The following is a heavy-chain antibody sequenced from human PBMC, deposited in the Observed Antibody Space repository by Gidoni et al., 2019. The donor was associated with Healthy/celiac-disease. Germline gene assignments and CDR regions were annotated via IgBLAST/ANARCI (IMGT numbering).Heavy chain of an antibody. CDR3: AKDTYCSGGSCYSGGYRYFDY. Sequence: EVQLVESGGGLVQPGRSLTLSCAASGFTFDDYAMHWVRQAQGKGLEWFSGISWNSGSRGYADSVKGRFTISRDNAKNSLYLQMNSLRAEDTALYYCAKDTYCSGGSCYSGGYRYFDYWGQGTLVTVSS. D-gene: IGHD2-15*01. CDR1: GFTFDDYA. CDR2: ISWNSGSR. J-gene: IGHJ4*02. V-gene: IGHV3-9*01.